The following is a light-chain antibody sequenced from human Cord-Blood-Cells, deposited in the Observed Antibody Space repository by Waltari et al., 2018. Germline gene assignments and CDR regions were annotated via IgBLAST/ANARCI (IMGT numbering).Light chain of an antibody. CDR2: DAS. CDR1: QSVSSY. V-gene: IGKV3-11*01. Sequence: EIVLTQSPATLSLSPGERATLSCRASQSVSSYLAWYQQKPGQAPSLLIYDASNRATGITARFSGSGSGTDFTLTISSLEPEDFAVYYCQQRSNWTLTFGGGTKVEIK. CDR3: QQRSNWTLT. J-gene: IGKJ4*01.